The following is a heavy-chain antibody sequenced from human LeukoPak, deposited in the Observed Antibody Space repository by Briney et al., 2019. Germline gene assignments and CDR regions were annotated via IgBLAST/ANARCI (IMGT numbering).Heavy chain of an antibody. CDR1: GYAFTGYY. D-gene: IGHD3-9*01. CDR3: ARAGALDSQQDV. Sequence: ASVKVSCKAAGYAFTGYYMHWVRQAPGQGLEWMGWINPNSGGTNYAQKFQGRVTMTRDTSISTAYMELSRLRSDDTAVYYCARAGALDSQQDVWGQGTTVTVSS. J-gene: IGHJ6*02. V-gene: IGHV1-2*02. CDR2: INPNSGGT.